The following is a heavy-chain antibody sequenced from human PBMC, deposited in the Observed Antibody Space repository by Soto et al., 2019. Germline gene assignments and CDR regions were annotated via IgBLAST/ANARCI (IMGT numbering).Heavy chain of an antibody. V-gene: IGHV3-23*01. CDR3: AKGGVLRFLEWLWNDAFDI. D-gene: IGHD3-3*01. J-gene: IGHJ3*02. CDR1: GFTFSSYA. Sequence: QRLSCAASGFTFSSYAMSWVRQAPGKGLEWVSAISGSGGSTYYADSVKGRFTISRDNSKNTLYLQMNSLRAEDTAVYYCAKGGVLRFLEWLWNDAFDIWGQGTMVTVSS. CDR2: ISGSGGST.